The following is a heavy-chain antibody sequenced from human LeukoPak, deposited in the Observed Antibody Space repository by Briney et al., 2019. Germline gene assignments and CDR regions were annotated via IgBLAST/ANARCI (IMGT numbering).Heavy chain of an antibody. CDR3: ARPGAAAGFGY. V-gene: IGHV1-46*01. Sequence: ASVTVSCTASGYTFPSYFMHWARQAPGQGLEWMGIINPTGGSTTYAQKFQGRVTMTRDTSTSTVYMELSSLRSDDTAVYYCARPGAAAGFGYWGQGTLVTVSS. J-gene: IGHJ4*02. D-gene: IGHD6-13*01. CDR2: INPTGGST. CDR1: GYTFPSYF.